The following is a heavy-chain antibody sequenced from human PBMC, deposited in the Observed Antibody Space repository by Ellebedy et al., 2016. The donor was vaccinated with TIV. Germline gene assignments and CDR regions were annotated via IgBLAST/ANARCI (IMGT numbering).Heavy chain of an antibody. CDR3: ARDSSSRNKMIDY. J-gene: IGHJ4*02. V-gene: IGHV3-74*01. Sequence: GGSLRLXXAASGFTFSSYWMHWVRQAPGKGLVWVSRINSDGSSTSYADSVKGRFTISRDNAKNTLYLQMNSLRAEDTAVYYCARDSSSRNKMIDYWGQGTLVTVSS. CDR1: GFTFSSYW. D-gene: IGHD6-13*01. CDR2: INSDGSST.